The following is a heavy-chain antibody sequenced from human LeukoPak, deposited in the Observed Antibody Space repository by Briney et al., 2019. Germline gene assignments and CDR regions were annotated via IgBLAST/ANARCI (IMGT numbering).Heavy chain of an antibody. V-gene: IGHV3-11*01. J-gene: IGHJ3*02. CDR3: TSVWPAWDI. CDR1: GFTFSDYY. Sequence: TSGGSLRLPCAASGFTFSDYYMSWIRQAPGKGLEWVSYISSSGSTIYYADSVKGRFTISRDNAKNSLYLQMNSLRAEDTAVYYCTSVWPAWDIWGQGTMVTVSS. CDR2: ISSSGSTI. D-gene: IGHD2-21*01.